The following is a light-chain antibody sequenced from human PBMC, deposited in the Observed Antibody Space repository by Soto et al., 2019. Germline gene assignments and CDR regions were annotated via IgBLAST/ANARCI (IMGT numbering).Light chain of an antibody. Sequence: QSVLTQSPSASASLGASVKLTCTLSSGYSTYAIAWHQQQSEKGHRFLMKINYDGTHSKGDGFFDRFSGSSSGAERHLTISSLQSEDEADYYCQTLGTGIQVFGGGIKLTVL. V-gene: IGLV4-69*01. CDR3: QTLGTGIQV. CDR2: INYDGTH. J-gene: IGLJ3*02. CDR1: SGYSTYA.